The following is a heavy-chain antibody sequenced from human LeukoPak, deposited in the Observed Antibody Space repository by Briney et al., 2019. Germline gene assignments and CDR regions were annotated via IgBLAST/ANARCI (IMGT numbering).Heavy chain of an antibody. CDR2: IIPIFGAA. V-gene: IGHV1-69*13. CDR1: GGTFSSYA. CDR3: ARWDYYGSGSYLSGSGG. J-gene: IGHJ4*02. D-gene: IGHD3-10*01. Sequence: SVKVSCKASGGTFSSYAISWVRQAPGQGLEWMGGIIPIFGAANYAQKFQGRVTITADESTSTAYMELSSLRSEDTAVYYCARWDYYGSGSYLSGSGGWGQGTLVTVSS.